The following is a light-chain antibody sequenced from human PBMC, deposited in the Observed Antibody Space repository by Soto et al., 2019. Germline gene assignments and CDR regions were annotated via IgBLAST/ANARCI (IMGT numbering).Light chain of an antibody. Sequence: DIQMTQSPSSLSASVGDRVTITCRASQSISSYLNWYQQKPGKAPKLLIYAASSLQSGVPARFSGSGSGTDFTLTISSMQPEDFVTYYCQQSYSTPITFGQGTRLEIK. V-gene: IGKV1-39*01. J-gene: IGKJ5*01. CDR1: QSISSY. CDR3: QQSYSTPIT. CDR2: AAS.